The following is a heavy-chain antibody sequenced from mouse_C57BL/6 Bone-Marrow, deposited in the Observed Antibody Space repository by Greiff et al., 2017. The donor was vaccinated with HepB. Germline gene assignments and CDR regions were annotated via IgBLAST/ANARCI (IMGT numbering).Heavy chain of an antibody. CDR3: TTSKGYAMDY. Sequence: EVQLQESGAELVRPGASVKLSCTASGFNIKDDYTHWVKQRPEQGLEWIGWIDPENGDTEYASKFQGKATITADTSSNTAYLQLSSLTSEDTAVYYCTTSKGYAMDYWGQGTSVTVSS. CDR2: IDPENGDT. V-gene: IGHV14-4*01. D-gene: IGHD2-5*01. CDR1: GFNIKDDY. J-gene: IGHJ4*01.